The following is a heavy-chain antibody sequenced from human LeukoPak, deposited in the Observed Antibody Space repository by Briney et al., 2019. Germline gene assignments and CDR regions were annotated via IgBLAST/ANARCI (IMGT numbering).Heavy chain of an antibody. V-gene: IGHV3-13*01. Sequence: GGSLRLSCVASGFSFRSYGMHWVRQPTGQGLEWVSTIGTASDTYYPGSVEGRFTLSRDNAKNSLYLQMNSLTAGDTAVYYCARGPPRGKYYYMDVWGKGTTVTVSS. D-gene: IGHD1-1*01. J-gene: IGHJ6*03. CDR2: IGTASDT. CDR1: GFSFRSYG. CDR3: ARGPPRGKYYYMDV.